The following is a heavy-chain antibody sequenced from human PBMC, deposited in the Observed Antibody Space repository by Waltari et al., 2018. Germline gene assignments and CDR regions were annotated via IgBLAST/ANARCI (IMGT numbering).Heavy chain of an antibody. Sequence: YLVESGGGLVKPGGSLTLSCEGSGFNFKAYSINWVGQAPGKGLEWVSSSSGVSTSYTSYSDSVRGRFTISRDSAKNSLYLQMNSLRAEDTAIYYCAKFGYYEAVTGENYWGQGTQVIVSS. D-gene: IGHD3-9*01. CDR1: GFNFKAYS. V-gene: IGHV3-21*01. J-gene: IGHJ4*02. CDR2: SSGVSTSYT. CDR3: AKFGYYEAVTGENY.